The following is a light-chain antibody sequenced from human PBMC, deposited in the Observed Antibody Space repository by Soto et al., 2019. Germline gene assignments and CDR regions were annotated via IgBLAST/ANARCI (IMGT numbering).Light chain of an antibody. V-gene: IGKV3-20*01. CDR2: GAS. J-gene: IGKJ1*01. Sequence: IVLTHSLGTLSLSPCERTTLYFRASQSISRYLAWYQQKPGQGPRLLIYGASSRATGTPDRFSGSGSGTDFTLTINRLEPEDFALYYCQQYGSSPPTFGQGTKVDI. CDR3: QQYGSSPPT. CDR1: QSISRY.